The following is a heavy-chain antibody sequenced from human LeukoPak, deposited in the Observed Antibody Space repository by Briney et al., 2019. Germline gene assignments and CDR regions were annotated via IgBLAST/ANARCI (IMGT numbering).Heavy chain of an antibody. Sequence: PGRSLRLSCAASGFTFSSYAMHWVRQAPGKGLEWVAVISYDGSNKYYADSVKGRFTISRDNSKNTLYLQMNSLRAEDTAVYYCARDQGYSSSWYHAFDIWGQGTMVTVSS. CDR3: ARDQGYSSSWYHAFDI. J-gene: IGHJ3*02. CDR1: GFTFSSYA. CDR2: ISYDGSNK. D-gene: IGHD6-13*01. V-gene: IGHV3-30*04.